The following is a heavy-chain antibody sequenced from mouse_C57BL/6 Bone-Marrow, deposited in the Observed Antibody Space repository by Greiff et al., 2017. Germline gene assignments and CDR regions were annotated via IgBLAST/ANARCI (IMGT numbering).Heavy chain of an antibody. CDR3: ARNWDGAMDY. Sequence: DVKLVESGPGLVKPSQSLSLTCSVTGYSITSGYYWNWIRQFPGNKLEWMGYISYDGSNNYNPSLKNRISITRDTSKNQFFLKLNSVTTEDTATYYWARNWDGAMDYWGQGTSVTVSS. V-gene: IGHV3-6*01. CDR1: GYSITSGYY. J-gene: IGHJ4*01. CDR2: ISYDGSN. D-gene: IGHD4-1*01.